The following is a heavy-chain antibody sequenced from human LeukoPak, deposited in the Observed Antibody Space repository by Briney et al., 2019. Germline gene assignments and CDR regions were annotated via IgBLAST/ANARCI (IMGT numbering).Heavy chain of an antibody. CDR1: GYTFTAYY. CDR2: INPNSGGT. D-gene: IGHD4-17*01. CDR3: ARQDGDYEGDDWFDP. Sequence: ASVKLSCKTSGYTFTAYYMHWVRQAPGQGLEWMGWINPNSGGTNYAQKFQGRVTMTRDTSISTAYMELSRLRSDDTAVYYCARQDGDYEGDDWFDPWGQGTLVTVSS. J-gene: IGHJ5*02. V-gene: IGHV1-2*02.